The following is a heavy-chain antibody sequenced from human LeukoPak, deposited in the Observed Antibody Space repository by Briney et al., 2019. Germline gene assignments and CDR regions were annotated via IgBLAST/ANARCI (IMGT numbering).Heavy chain of an antibody. CDR2: IHHTGGT. CDR1: GGSINITNW. J-gene: IGHJ3*02. Sequence: PSGTLSLTCAVSGGSINITNWWSWVRQPAGKGLEWIGEIHHTGGTNYNPSLKSRVTISLEKSKNQFSVKLSSVTAADTAVYYCAREHIAADTRDAFDIWGQGTMVTVSS. CDR3: AREHIAADTRDAFDI. D-gene: IGHD6-13*01. V-gene: IGHV4-4*02.